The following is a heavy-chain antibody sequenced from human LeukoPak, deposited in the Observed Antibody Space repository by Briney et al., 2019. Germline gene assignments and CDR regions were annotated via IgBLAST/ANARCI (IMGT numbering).Heavy chain of an antibody. V-gene: IGHV4-4*07. CDR2: IYTSGST. CDR1: GGSISSYY. D-gene: IGHD3-16*02. Sequence: SETLSLTCTVSGGSISSYYWSWIRQPAGKGLEWIGRIYTSGSTNYNPSLKSRVTMSVDASKNQFSLKLSSVTAADTAVYYCARRRYDYVWGSYQNKRWFDYWGQGTLVTVSS. J-gene: IGHJ4*02. CDR3: ARRRYDYVWGSYQNKRWFDY.